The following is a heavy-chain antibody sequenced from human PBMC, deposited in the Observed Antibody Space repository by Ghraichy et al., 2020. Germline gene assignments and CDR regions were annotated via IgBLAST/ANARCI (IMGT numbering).Heavy chain of an antibody. Sequence: GSLRLSCAASGFTFDDYTMHWVRQAPGKGLEWVSLITWNGGSTYYGDSVKGRFTASSDNSKNSLYLQMNSLRTEDTAWYYCAAEYYYNSSGSFHYWGQGTLVTVSS. V-gene: IGHV3-43*01. D-gene: IGHD3-22*01. CDR1: GFTFDDYT. CDR2: ITWNGGST. J-gene: IGHJ4*02. CDR3: AAEYYYNSSGSFHY.